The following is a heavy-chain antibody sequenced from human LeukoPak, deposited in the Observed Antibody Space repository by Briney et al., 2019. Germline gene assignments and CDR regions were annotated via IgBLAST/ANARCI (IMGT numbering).Heavy chain of an antibody. D-gene: IGHD6-19*01. CDR2: IYYSGST. CDR1: GGSISSYY. J-gene: IGHJ3*02. CDR3: ARGVAVAGTVAGYAFDI. Sequence: SETLSLTCTVSGGSISSYYWSWIRQPPGKGLEWIGYIYYSGSTNYNPSLKSRVTISVDTSKNQFSLKLSSVTAADTAVYYCARGVAVAGTVAGYAFDIWGQGTMVTVSS. V-gene: IGHV4-59*12.